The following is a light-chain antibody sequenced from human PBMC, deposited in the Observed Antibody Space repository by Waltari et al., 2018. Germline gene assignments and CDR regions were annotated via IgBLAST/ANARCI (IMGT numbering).Light chain of an antibody. J-gene: IGKJ1*01. CDR1: QSVRSYY. CDR2: AVS. CDR3: LQYGSSPNT. V-gene: IGKV3-20*01. Sequence: EIVLTQSPGTLSLSTGERATISCRASQSVRSYYLAWYQQKLGQAPRLLIYAVSTRAIGIPDRFSGGGSGTDFTLTINRLEPEDFAVYYCLQYGSSPNTFGPGTKVEIK.